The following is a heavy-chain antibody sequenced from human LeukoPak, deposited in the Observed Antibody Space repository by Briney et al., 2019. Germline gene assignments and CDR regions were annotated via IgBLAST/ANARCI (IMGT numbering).Heavy chain of an antibody. V-gene: IGHV3-74*01. J-gene: IGHJ4*02. CDR2: IHGDGRTT. Sequence: PGGSLRLSCAASGFTFSSYWIHWVRQVPGKGLAWVSRIHGDGRTTTYADSVKGRFTISRDNAKNTLYLQMNSLRAEDTAVYYCAKDRDTMIVVVFDYWGQGTLVTVSS. CDR3: AKDRDTMIVVVFDY. D-gene: IGHD3-22*01. CDR1: GFTFSSYW.